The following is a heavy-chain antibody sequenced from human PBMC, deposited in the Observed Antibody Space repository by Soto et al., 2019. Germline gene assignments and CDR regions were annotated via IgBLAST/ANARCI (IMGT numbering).Heavy chain of an antibody. CDR3: ARLLYGDYGDY. J-gene: IGHJ4*02. V-gene: IGHV4-34*01. CDR1: GGSFSGYY. Sequence: QVQLQQWGAGLLKPSETLSLTCAVYGGSFSGYYWSWIRQPPGKGLEWIGEINHSGSTNYNPSRKSRVTISVDTSKNQFSLKLSSVTAADTAVYYCARLLYGDYGDYWGQGTLVTVSS. CDR2: INHSGST. D-gene: IGHD4-17*01.